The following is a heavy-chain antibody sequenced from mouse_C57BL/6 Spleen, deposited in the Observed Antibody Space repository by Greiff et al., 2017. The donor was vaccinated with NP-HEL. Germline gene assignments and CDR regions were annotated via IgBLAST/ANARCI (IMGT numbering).Heavy chain of an antibody. CDR2: IYPGDGDT. CDR3: ARSSNAYYYGSSYDDY. V-gene: IGHV1-82*01. J-gene: IGHJ2*01. D-gene: IGHD1-1*01. Sequence: QVQLKQSGPELVKPGASVKISCKASGYAFSSSWMNWVKQRPGKGLEWIGRIYPGDGDTNSNGKFKGKATLTADKSSSTAYMQLSSLTSEDSAVYFCARSSNAYYYGSSYDDYWGKGTTLTVAS. CDR1: GYAFSSSW.